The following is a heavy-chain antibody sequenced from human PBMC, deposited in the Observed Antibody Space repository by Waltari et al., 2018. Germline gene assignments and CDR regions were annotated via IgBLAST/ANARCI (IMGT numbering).Heavy chain of an antibody. Sequence: QVQLVQSGAEVKKPGSSVKVSCKASGGTFSSYAISWVRQAPGQGLEWMGRIIPIVGTANYAQKFQGRVTITADKSTSTADMELSSLRSEDTAVYYCARYTVVVPAAMSWFDPWGQGTLVTVSS. J-gene: IGHJ5*02. D-gene: IGHD2-2*01. CDR3: ARYTVVVPAAMSWFDP. CDR1: GGTFSSYA. CDR2: IIPIVGTA. V-gene: IGHV1-69*04.